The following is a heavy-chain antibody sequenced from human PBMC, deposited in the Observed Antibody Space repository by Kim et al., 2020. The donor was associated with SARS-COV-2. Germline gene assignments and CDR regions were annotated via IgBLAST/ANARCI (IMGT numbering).Heavy chain of an antibody. V-gene: IGHV3-23*01. CDR2: ISGSGDST. Sequence: GGSLRLSCVASGFTFSSYGMSWVRQAPGKGLEWVSFISGSGDSTYYADSVKGRFTISRDNSKNTLYLQMNSLRAEDTAAYYCANLGHDSSGYRPASYWGQGTLVTVSS. CDR3: ANLGHDSSGYRPASY. CDR1: GFTFSSYG. J-gene: IGHJ4*02. D-gene: IGHD3-22*01.